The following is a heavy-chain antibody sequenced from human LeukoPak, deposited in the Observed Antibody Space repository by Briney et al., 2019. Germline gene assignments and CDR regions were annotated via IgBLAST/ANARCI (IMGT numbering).Heavy chain of an antibody. D-gene: IGHD2-2*01. CDR1: GYTFTSYG. V-gene: IGHV1-18*01. J-gene: IGHJ6*03. CDR2: ISAYNGNT. Sequence: ASVKVSCKASGYTFTSYGISWVRQAPGQGLEWMGWISAYNGNTNYAQKLQGRVTMTTDTSTGTAYMELRSLRSDDTAVYYCARDTSVPYYMDVWGKGTTVTVSS. CDR3: ARDTSVPYYMDV.